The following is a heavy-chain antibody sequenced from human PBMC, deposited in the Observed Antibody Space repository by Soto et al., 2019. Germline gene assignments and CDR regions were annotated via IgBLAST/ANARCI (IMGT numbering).Heavy chain of an antibody. CDR1: VFTFYTYA. CDR3: AKGRLAVGSDWFDS. D-gene: IGHD1-26*01. Sequence: AGGSLRLSCEASVFTFYTYAMIWVRQAPGKGLEWVTAIDSDGTDTYYADFVKGRFTVSRDNSKNTLYLQMRSLTAEDTALYYCAKGRLAVGSDWFDSWGPGTLVTVSS. J-gene: IGHJ5*01. CDR2: IDSDGTDT. V-gene: IGHV3-23*05.